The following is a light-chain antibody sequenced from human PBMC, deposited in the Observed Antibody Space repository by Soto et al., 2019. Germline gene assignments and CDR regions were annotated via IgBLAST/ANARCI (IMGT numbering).Light chain of an antibody. CDR1: QSVSSY. J-gene: IGKJ1*01. CDR3: QQRSNWPWT. CDR2: DAS. Sequence: EIVLTQSPGTLSLPPGERATLSCRASQSVSSYLAWYQQKPGQAPRLLIYDASNRATGIPARFSGSGSGTDFTLTISRLEPEDFAVYYCQQRSNWPWTFGQGTNVEI. V-gene: IGKV3-11*01.